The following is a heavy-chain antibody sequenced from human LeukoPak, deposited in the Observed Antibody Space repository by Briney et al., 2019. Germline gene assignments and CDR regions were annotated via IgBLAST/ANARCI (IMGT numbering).Heavy chain of an antibody. V-gene: IGHV3-23*01. CDR2: ISGSGGTT. Sequence: GGSLRLSCAAPGFTFSSYAMTWVRQAPGKGLECVSAISGSGGTTYYADSVKGRFTISRDNSKNTLYLQMSSLRAEDRAVYYCAKGALEWSYYFDYWGQGTLVTVSS. D-gene: IGHD3-3*01. J-gene: IGHJ4*02. CDR3: AKGALEWSYYFDY. CDR1: GFTFSSYA.